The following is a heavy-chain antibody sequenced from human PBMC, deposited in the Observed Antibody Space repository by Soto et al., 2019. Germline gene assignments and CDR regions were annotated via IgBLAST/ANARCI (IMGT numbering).Heavy chain of an antibody. J-gene: IGHJ6*02. V-gene: IGHV3-30-3*01. CDR2: ISYDGSNK. Sequence: GGSLRLSCAASGFTFSSYAMHWVRQAPGKGLEWVAVISYDGSNKYYADSVKGRFTISRDNSKNTLYLQMNSLRAEDTAVYYCARGSSSTSYYYYYGMDVWGQGTTVTVSS. CDR1: GFTFSSYA. D-gene: IGHD6-6*01. CDR3: ARGSSSTSYYYYYGMDV.